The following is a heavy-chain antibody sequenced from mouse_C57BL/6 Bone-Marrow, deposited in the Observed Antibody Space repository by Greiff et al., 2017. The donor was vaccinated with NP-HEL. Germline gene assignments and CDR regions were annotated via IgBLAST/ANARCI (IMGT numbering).Heavy chain of an antibody. V-gene: IGHV1-19*01. CDR1: GYTFTDYY. CDR3: ARPTGTDWYFDV. CDR2: INPYNGGT. D-gene: IGHD4-1*02. J-gene: IGHJ1*03. Sequence: VQLQQSGPVLVKPGASVKMSCKASGYTFTDYYMNWVKQSHGKSLEWIGVINPYNGGTSYNQKFKGKATLTVDKSSSTAYMELNSLTSEDSAVYYCARPTGTDWYFDVWGTGTTVTVSS.